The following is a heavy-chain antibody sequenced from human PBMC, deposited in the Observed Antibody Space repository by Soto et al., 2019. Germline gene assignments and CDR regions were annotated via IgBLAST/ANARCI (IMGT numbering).Heavy chain of an antibody. CDR1: GGTFSSYA. Sequence: SVKVSCKASGGTFSSYAISWVRQAPGQGLEWMGGIIPIFGTANYAQKLQGRVTITTDTSTSTAYMELRSLRSDDTAVYYCARDLAAGNCDYWGQGTLVTVSS. V-gene: IGHV1-69*05. J-gene: IGHJ4*02. CDR2: IIPIFGTA. D-gene: IGHD6-13*01. CDR3: ARDLAAGNCDY.